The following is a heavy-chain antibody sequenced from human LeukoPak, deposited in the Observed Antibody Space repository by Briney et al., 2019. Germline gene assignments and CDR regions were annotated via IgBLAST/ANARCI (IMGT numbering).Heavy chain of an antibody. J-gene: IGHJ4*02. CDR3: ARFGYSGWNLEY. CDR2: ISGDGGST. CDR1: GFTFDDYA. V-gene: IGHV3-43*02. D-gene: IGHD5-12*01. Sequence: GGSLRLSCAASGFTFDDYAMHWVRQAPGKGLEWVSLISGDGGSTYYADSVKGRFTIYRDDAKSSLYVQMNSLRDEDTAVYYCARFGYSGWNLEYWGQGTLVTVSS.